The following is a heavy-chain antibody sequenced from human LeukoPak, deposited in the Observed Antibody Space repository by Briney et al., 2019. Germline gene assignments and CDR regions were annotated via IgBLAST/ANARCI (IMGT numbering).Heavy chain of an antibody. Sequence: TGGSLRLSCAASGFTFSNYDMSWVRQAPGKGLEWVSTISGSGDRTYYAGSVKGRFTISRDNSKNTLYLQMSSLRAEDTAVYYCAKDSDVPEDWGQGTLVTVSS. J-gene: IGHJ4*02. CDR1: GFTFSNYD. CDR2: ISGSGDRT. CDR3: AKDSDVPED. D-gene: IGHD3-10*02. V-gene: IGHV3-23*01.